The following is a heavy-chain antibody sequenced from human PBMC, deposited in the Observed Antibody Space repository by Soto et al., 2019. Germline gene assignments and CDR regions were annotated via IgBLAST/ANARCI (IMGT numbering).Heavy chain of an antibody. CDR3: ARAAAYFYHYYYAMDV. Sequence: VQLVESGGGVVLPGKSLRLSCAASRFTFSSYAMDWVRQAPGKGLEWVAVISHDGSEKYYGDSVKGRFTISRDNPKNTVYLQMNSLRPEDTAVYYCARAAAYFYHYYYAMDVWGQGTAVTVSS. V-gene: IGHV3-30-3*01. CDR1: RFTFSSYA. CDR2: ISHDGSEK. J-gene: IGHJ6*02. D-gene: IGHD6-13*01.